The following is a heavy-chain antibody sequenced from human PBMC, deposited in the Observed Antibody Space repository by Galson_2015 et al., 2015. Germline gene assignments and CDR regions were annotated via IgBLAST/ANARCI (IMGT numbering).Heavy chain of an antibody. Sequence: SLRLSCAASGFTFGDYAMSWFRQAPGKGLEWVGFIRSKAYGGTTEYAASVKGRFTISRDDSKSIAYLQMNSLKTEDTAVYYCTRMRLRSSWHQRDDYWGQGTLVTVSS. D-gene: IGHD6-13*01. CDR1: GFTFGDYA. J-gene: IGHJ4*02. V-gene: IGHV3-49*03. CDR3: TRMRLRSSWHQRDDY. CDR2: IRSKAYGGTT.